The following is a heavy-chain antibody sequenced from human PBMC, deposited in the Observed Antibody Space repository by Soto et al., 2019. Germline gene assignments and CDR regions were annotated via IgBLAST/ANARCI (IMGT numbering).Heavy chain of an antibody. J-gene: IGHJ4*02. D-gene: IGHD6-19*01. CDR3: ARLQVAVPHY. Sequence: SETLSLTCTVSCGSISSYYWSWIRQPPGNGLYCIGYIYYSVITXXXPSLKSRXXISVDTSKNHXSLKLXSMTAAYTAVYYCARLQVAVPHYWRQGTLVTVSS. CDR2: IYYSVIT. CDR1: CGSISSYY. V-gene: IGHV4-59*08.